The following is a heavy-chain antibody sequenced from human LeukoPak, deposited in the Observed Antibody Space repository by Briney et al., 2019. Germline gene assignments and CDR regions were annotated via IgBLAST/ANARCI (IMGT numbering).Heavy chain of an antibody. CDR2: INQDGSEE. Sequence: GSLRLSCAASGFTFSNYWMTWVRQAPGKGLEWVAHINQDGSEEHYMDSVKARFIISRDNAKNSLSLQMDSLRAEDTAVYYCVRDGGVSGYDLLDYWGQGTLVTVSS. J-gene: IGHJ4*02. CDR3: VRDGGVSGYDLLDY. V-gene: IGHV3-7*01. CDR1: GFTFSNYW. D-gene: IGHD5-12*01.